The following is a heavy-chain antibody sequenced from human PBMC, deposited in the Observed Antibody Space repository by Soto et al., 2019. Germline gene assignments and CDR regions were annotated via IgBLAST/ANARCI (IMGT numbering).Heavy chain of an antibody. CDR3: ARVGYCTNGVCFAYFDY. Sequence: QVQLQESGSGLLKPSQTLSLTCTVSGGSISSGGYSWSWIRQPPGKGLEWIGYIYHSGSTYYNPSLKTRVTVSIARSKNQSSLELTSVTAADTAVYFCARVGYCTNGVCFAYFDYWGQGTLVTVSS. J-gene: IGHJ4*02. CDR2: IYHSGST. V-gene: IGHV4-30-2*01. D-gene: IGHD2-8*01. CDR1: GGSISSGGYS.